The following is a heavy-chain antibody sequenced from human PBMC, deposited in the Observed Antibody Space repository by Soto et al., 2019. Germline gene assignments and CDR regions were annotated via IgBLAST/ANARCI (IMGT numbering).Heavy chain of an antibody. Sequence: GGSLRLSCAASGFTFDDYAMHWVRQAPGKGLEWVSGISWNSGSIGYADSVKGRFTISRDNAKNTLNLQMNSLRADDTAVYYCAKAVAGTPRGTFDIWGQGTMVTVS. CDR3: AKAVAGTPRGTFDI. CDR1: GFTFDDYA. D-gene: IGHD6-19*01. J-gene: IGHJ3*02. V-gene: IGHV3-9*01. CDR2: ISWNSGSI.